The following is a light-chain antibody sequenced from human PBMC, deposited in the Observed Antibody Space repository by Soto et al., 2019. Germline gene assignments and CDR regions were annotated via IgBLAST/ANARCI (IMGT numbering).Light chain of an antibody. CDR3: ASWDASLTAWV. CDR2: SNY. V-gene: IGLV1-44*01. CDR1: YSNIGTHN. Sequence: QPVLTQPPSASGTPGQRVTISCSGSYSNIGTHNLNWYQQLPGTAPRLLIYSNYQRPSGVPDRFSASKSGTSGSLVISGLQSEDEADYYCASWDASLTAWVFGGGTQLTVL. J-gene: IGLJ3*02.